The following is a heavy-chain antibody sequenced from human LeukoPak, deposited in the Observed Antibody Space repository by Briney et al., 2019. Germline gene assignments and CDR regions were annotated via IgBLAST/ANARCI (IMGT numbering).Heavy chain of an antibody. V-gene: IGHV3-15*01. Sequence: PGQSLSLSCAASGFSFSDAWLSWVRQPPGNGLDWIGRIRTHGVGVAPLFPGPLKGRFTISRDPSENTWYLQMNSLRAEDTAVYYCTADLSDSSAWSFDYWGEGSLVTVSS. CDR1: GFSFSDAW. CDR2: IRTHGVGVAP. CDR3: TADLSDSSAWSFDY. J-gene: IGHJ4*02. D-gene: IGHD3-22*01.